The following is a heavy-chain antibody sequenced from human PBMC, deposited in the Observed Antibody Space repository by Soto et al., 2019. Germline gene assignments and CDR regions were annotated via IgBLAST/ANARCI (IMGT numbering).Heavy chain of an antibody. CDR1: GFTFSSYA. V-gene: IGHV3-23*01. Sequence: EVQLLESGGGLVQPGGSRRLSCAASGFTFSSYAMSWVRQAPGKGLEWVSAISGSGGSTYYADSVKGRFTISRDNSKNTLYLQMNSLRAEDTAVYYCAKVTGTVALQNDAFDIWGQGTMVTVSS. CDR2: ISGSGGST. J-gene: IGHJ3*02. CDR3: AKVTGTVALQNDAFDI. D-gene: IGHD4-17*01.